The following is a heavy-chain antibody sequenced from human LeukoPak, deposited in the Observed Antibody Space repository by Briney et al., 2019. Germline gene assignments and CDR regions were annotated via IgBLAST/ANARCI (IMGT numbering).Heavy chain of an antibody. CDR2: ISGGGGTT. Sequence: PGGSLRLSCAASGFTFSSYAMSWVRQAPGKGLERVSAISGGGGTTHYADSVKGRFTISRDNSKNTLYLQMNSLRAEDTAVYYCAKDLKGYNYGYFDYWGQGTLVTVSS. CDR3: AKDLKGYNYGYFDY. V-gene: IGHV3-23*01. J-gene: IGHJ4*02. CDR1: GFTFSSYA. D-gene: IGHD5-18*01.